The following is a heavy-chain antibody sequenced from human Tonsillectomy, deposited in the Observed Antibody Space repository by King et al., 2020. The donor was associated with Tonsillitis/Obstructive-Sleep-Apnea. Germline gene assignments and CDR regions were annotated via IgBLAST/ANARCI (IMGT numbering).Heavy chain of an antibody. D-gene: IGHD3-3*01. J-gene: IGHJ4*02. CDR3: TTGLRFLGWRGDY. Sequence: VQLVESGGGLVKPGGSLRLSCAASGFTFSNAWMSWVRQAPGKGLEWVGRIKSKTDGGTTDYAAPVKGRFTISRDDSKNTLYLQMNSLKTEDTAVYYCTTGLRFLGWRGDYWGQGTLVTVSS. CDR1: GFTFSNAW. CDR2: IKSKTDGGTT. V-gene: IGHV3-15*01.